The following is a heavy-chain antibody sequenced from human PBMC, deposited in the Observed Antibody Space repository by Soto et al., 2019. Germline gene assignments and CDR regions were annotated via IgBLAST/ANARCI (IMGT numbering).Heavy chain of an antibody. CDR1: GVTFTRHA. D-gene: IGHD6-13*01. CDR2: ISDDGSKK. V-gene: IGHV3-30-3*01. J-gene: IGHJ4*02. CDR3: AGQRATSSWFMSGFEY. Sequence: QVQLVESGGGVVQPGRSLRLSCSTSGVTFTRHAMHWVRQVPGKGLEWVAAISDDGSKKHYVDSVKGRFSISRDKSRNTVYLRMISLRVEDTAVYLCAGQRATSSWFMSGFEYWGQGTLLTVSS.